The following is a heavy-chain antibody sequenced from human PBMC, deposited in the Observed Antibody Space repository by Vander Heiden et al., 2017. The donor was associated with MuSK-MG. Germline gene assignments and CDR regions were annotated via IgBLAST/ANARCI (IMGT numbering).Heavy chain of an antibody. V-gene: IGHV1-8*03. D-gene: IGHD3-3*01. J-gene: IGHJ5*02. CDR1: GYTFTSYD. Sequence: QVQLVQSGAEVKKLGASVKVSCKASGYTFTSYDINWVRQATGQGLEWMGWMNPNSGNTGYAQKFQGRVTITRNTSISTAYMELSSLRSEDTAVYYCARNYYDFWSGHINWFDPWGQGTLVTVSS. CDR2: MNPNSGNT. CDR3: ARNYYDFWSGHINWFDP.